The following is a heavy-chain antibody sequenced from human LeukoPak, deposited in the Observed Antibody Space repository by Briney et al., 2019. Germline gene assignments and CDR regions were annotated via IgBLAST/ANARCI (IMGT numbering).Heavy chain of an antibody. V-gene: IGHV3-23*01. J-gene: IGHJ4*02. CDR1: GFSFSTYA. CDR3: TRYYYDSNGYRIDY. CDR2: IGGSGDST. D-gene: IGHD3-22*01. Sequence: GGSLRLTCAASGFSFSTYAMTWVRQAPGQGLEWVSTIGGSGDSTYYVDSVQGRFTISRDNSKNTLYLHMDSLRDEDTAVYHCTRYYYDSNGYRIDYWGQGALVTVTS.